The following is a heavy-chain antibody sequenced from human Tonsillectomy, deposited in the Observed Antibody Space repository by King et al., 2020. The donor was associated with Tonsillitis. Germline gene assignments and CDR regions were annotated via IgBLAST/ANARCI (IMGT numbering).Heavy chain of an antibody. J-gene: IGHJ4*02. Sequence: VQLVESEGGLVQPGGSLRLSCAASGFKFSRYAMSWVRQAPGKGLEWVSALSGGGDNTYYANSVKGRFTISRDNSKSTLYLQMKSLRAEDTAGYYCAKADHYXDXGGXDYWGQGTLVTVSS. D-gene: IGHD2-21*01. CDR1: GFKFSRYA. CDR3: AKADHYXDXGGXDY. V-gene: IGHV3-23*04. CDR2: LSGGGDNT.